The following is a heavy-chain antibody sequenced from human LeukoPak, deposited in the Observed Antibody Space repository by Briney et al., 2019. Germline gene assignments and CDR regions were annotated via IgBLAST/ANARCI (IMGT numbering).Heavy chain of an antibody. CDR1: GGSISSSSYY. V-gene: IGHV4-39*01. J-gene: IGHJ3*01. D-gene: IGHD6-13*01. CDR3: ARLFSSSWYRGAFDL. Sequence: SETLSLTCTVSGGSISSSSYYWGWIRQPPGQGLEWIGSIYYSGNTYYNPSLKSRVTISVDTSKNQFSLKLSSVTAADTAVYYCARLFSSSWYRGAFDLWGQGTMVSVPS. CDR2: IYYSGNT.